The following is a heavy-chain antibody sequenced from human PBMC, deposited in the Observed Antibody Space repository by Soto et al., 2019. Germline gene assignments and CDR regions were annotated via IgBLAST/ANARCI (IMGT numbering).Heavy chain of an antibody. CDR1: GGSISSGDYY. D-gene: IGHD3-22*01. CDR3: ARGKDYYDSSGYSPNDAFDI. V-gene: IGHV4-30-4*01. Sequence: PSATLSLTCTVSGGSISSGDYYWSWIRQPPGKGLEWIGYIYYSGSTYYNPSLKSRVTISVDTSKNQFSLKLSSVTAADTAVYYFARGKDYYDSSGYSPNDAFDIWGQGTMVTVSS. J-gene: IGHJ3*02. CDR2: IYYSGST.